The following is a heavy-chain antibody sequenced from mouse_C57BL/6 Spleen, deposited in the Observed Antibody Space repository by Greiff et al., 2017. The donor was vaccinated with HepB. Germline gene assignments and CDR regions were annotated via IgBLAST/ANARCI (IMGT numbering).Heavy chain of an antibody. CDR2: INPNNGGT. J-gene: IGHJ2*01. Sequence: DVKLQESGPELVKPGASVKIPCKASGYTFTDYNMDWVKQSHGKSLEWIGDINPNNGGTIYNQKFKGKATLTVDKSSSTAYMELRSLTSEDTAVYYCARPTVVAGDYFDYWGQGTTLTVSS. V-gene: IGHV1-18*01. D-gene: IGHD1-1*01. CDR3: ARPTVVAGDYFDY. CDR1: GYTFTDYN.